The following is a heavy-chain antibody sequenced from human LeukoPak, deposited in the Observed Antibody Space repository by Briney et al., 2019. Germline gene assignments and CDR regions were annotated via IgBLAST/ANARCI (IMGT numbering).Heavy chain of an antibody. CDR3: AKDWGMKGKQWPRVTTNFDY. V-gene: IGHV3-23*01. CDR1: GFTFSSYA. J-gene: IGHJ4*02. CDR2: ISGSGGST. D-gene: IGHD6-19*01. Sequence: PGGSLRLSCAASGFTFSSYAMSWVRQAPGKGLEWVSAISGSGGSTYYADSVKGRFTISRDNSKDTLYLQMNSLRAEDTAVYYCAKDWGMKGKQWPRVTTNFDYWGQGTLVIVSP.